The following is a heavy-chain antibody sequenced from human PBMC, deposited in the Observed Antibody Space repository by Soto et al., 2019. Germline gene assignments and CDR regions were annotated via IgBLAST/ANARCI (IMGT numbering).Heavy chain of an antibody. CDR3: ARVPSSSGRAHFDY. CDR1: GFTFSSYA. Sequence: XXSLRLSCAASGFTFSSYAMHWVRQAPGKGLEWVAVISYDGSNKYYADSVKGRFTISRDNSKNTLYLQMNSLSAEDTAVYYCARVPSSSGRAHFDYWGQGTLVTVS. V-gene: IGHV3-30-3*01. J-gene: IGHJ4*02. CDR2: ISYDGSNK. D-gene: IGHD2-15*01.